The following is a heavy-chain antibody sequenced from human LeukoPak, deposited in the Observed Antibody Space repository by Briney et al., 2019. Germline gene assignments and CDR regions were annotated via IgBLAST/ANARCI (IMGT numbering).Heavy chain of an antibody. CDR1: GFTFSNYE. J-gene: IGHJ4*02. CDR3: VRDHHWGFDS. V-gene: IGHV3-48*03. Sequence: GGSLRLSCAASGFTFSNYEMNWVRQAPGKGLEWVSYISSSGSTIYYADSVKGRFTISRDNAKNSLYLQMNSLRAEDTAIYYCVRDHHWGFDSWGQGTQVTVSS. CDR2: ISSSGSTI. D-gene: IGHD7-27*01.